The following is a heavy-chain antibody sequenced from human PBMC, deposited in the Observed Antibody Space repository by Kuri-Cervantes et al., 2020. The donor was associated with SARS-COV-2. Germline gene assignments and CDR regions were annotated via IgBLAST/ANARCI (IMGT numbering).Heavy chain of an antibody. CDR2: IYHGGST. CDR1: GGSISSSNW. Sequence: SETLSLTCAVSGGSISSSNWWSWVRQPPGKGLEWIGEIYHGGSTNYNPSLKSRVTISVDKSKNQFSLKLSSVTAADTAVYYCARVRGHYYDSSGYPDYWGQGTLVTVSS. J-gene: IGHJ4*02. CDR3: ARVRGHYYDSSGYPDY. V-gene: IGHV4-4*02. D-gene: IGHD3-22*01.